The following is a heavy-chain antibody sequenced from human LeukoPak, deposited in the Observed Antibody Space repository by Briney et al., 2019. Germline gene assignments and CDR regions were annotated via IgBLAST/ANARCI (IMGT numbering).Heavy chain of an antibody. V-gene: IGHV6-1*01. Sequence: SQTLSLTCAICGDIVSSNIAAWKWITQARSRGLEWHGRTYYRSKGYNDYAVSVKSRITIKPDTSKNQFSLQLNSVTPEDTAVYYCARRGERFYFDYWGQGTLVTVSS. CDR2: TYYRSKGYN. CDR1: GDIVSSNIAA. J-gene: IGHJ4*02. D-gene: IGHD3-16*01. CDR3: ARRGERFYFDY.